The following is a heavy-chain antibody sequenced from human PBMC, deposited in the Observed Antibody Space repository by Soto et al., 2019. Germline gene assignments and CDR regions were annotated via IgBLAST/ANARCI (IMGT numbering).Heavy chain of an antibody. V-gene: IGHV5-10-1*01. D-gene: IGHD2-21*01. CDR2: IDPIDSYI. CDR1: GYMFTNYW. CDR3: ARRGTAAAYFL. Sequence: GESLKISCKASGYMFTNYWINWVRQMPGKGLEWMGKIDPIDSYINYNPSFQGHVSISIDKSITTAYLHWSSLKASDTAMYYCARRGTAAAYFLWGQGTLVTVSS. J-gene: IGHJ4*02.